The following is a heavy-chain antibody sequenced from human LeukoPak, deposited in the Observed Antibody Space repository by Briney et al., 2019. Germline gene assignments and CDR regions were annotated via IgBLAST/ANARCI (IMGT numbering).Heavy chain of an antibody. CDR1: GDSISSHY. D-gene: IGHD3-10*01. V-gene: IGHV4-39*01. Sequence: SETLSLTCTVSGDSISSHYWSWIRQPPGKGLEWIGSIYYSGSTYYNPSLKSRVTISVDTSKNHFSLKLSSVTAADTAVYYCARQVYYYASGTTYYYYMDVWGNGTTVTISS. CDR3: ARQVYYYASGTTYYYYMDV. J-gene: IGHJ6*03. CDR2: IYYSGST.